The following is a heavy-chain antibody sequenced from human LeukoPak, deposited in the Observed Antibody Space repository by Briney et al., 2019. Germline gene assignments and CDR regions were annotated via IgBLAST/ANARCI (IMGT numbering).Heavy chain of an antibody. V-gene: IGHV4-31*03. D-gene: IGHD1-1*01. CDR3: ARDRNHAFDI. Sequence: SQTLSLTCTVSGGSISSGGYYWSWIRQHPGKGLEWIGYIYYSGSTHYNPSLKSRVTISVDTSKNQFSLKLSSVTAADTAVYYCARDRNHAFDIWGQGTMVTVSS. J-gene: IGHJ3*02. CDR2: IYYSGST. CDR1: GGSISSGGYY.